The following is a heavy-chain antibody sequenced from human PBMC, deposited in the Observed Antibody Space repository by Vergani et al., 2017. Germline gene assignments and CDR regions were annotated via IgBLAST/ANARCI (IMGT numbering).Heavy chain of an antibody. Sequence: QVQLQESGPGLVKSSETLSLTCSVSFDSIRNPYCNWIRQPPGNGLEWIGSIHYSENTNYNPALKTRVTISVDTSKNQFSLTLTSVTAADTAVYYCASDTHSGQRADRWGQGILVTVTS. CDR2: IHYSENT. J-gene: IGHJ5*02. V-gene: IGHV4-59*11. CDR3: ASDTHSGQRADR. D-gene: IGHD6-19*01. CDR1: FDSIRNPY.